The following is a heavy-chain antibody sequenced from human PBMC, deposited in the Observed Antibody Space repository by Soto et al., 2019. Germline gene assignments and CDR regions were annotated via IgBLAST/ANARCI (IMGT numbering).Heavy chain of an antibody. D-gene: IGHD1-26*01. CDR3: AKLSGTYYSDH. J-gene: IGHJ4*02. CDR2: VTGSGGST. CDR1: GFTFSNYA. Sequence: GGSLRLSCAASGFTFSNYAMSWVRQAPGKGLVWVSVVTGSGGSTHYADSVKGRFTISRDNSKNTLYLQMNSLRAEDTAIYYCAKLSGTYYSDHWGQGTLVTVSS. V-gene: IGHV3-23*01.